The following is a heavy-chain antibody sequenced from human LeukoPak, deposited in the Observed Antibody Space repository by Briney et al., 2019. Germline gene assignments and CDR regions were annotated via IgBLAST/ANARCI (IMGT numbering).Heavy chain of an antibody. Sequence: PSETLSPTCAVYGGSFSGYYWSWIRQPPGKGLEWIGEINHSGSTNYNPSLKSRVTISVDTSKNQFSLKLSSVTAADTAVYYCARGPIVVVPAAISCYMDVWGKGTTVTVSS. J-gene: IGHJ6*03. CDR2: INHSGST. CDR3: ARGPIVVVPAAISCYMDV. CDR1: GGSFSGYY. V-gene: IGHV4-34*01. D-gene: IGHD2-2*01.